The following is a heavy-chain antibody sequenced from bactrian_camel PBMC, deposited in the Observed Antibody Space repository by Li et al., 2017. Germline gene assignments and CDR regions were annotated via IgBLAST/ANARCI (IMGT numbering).Heavy chain of an antibody. D-gene: IGHD5*01. Sequence: DVQLVESGGGSVRAGGSLRLSCAASGFTRSSYCMGWFFQAPGKEREGITTIDSNGSPSYVPSVKGRFTISRDDGSNTLYLQMNSLKPEDTGLYYCAAVGTDFCWVGMPREFDHWGQGTQVTVS. CDR1: GFTRSSYC. J-gene: IGHJ4*01. CDR3: AAVGTDFCWVGMPREFDH. CDR2: IDSNGSP. V-gene: IGHV3S42*01.